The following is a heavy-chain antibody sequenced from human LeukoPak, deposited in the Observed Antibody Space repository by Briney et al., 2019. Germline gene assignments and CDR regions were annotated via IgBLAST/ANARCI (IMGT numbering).Heavy chain of an antibody. CDR2: IIPIFGTA. CDR3: ARDLIEIVGANAYYYYGMDV. J-gene: IGHJ6*02. V-gene: IGHV1-69*13. CDR1: GGTFSSYA. Sequence: ASVKVSCKASGGTFSSYAISWVRQAPGQGLEWMGGIIPIFGTANYAQRFQGRVTITADESTSTAYMELSSLRSEDTAVYYCARDLIEIVGANAYYYYGMDVWGQGTTVTVSS. D-gene: IGHD1-26*01.